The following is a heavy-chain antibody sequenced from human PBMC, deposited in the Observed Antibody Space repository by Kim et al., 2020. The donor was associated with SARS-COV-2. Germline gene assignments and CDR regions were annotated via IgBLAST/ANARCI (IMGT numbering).Heavy chain of an antibody. D-gene: IGHD3-22*01. V-gene: IGHV4-31*03. CDR3: ARLNTRESDDYETSGYPQNWFDP. Sequence: SETLSLTCTVSGGSIRSGDYYWSWIRQHPGKGLEWIGHIYYSGNSFYSPSLKSRLSISVDTSKNQFSLKLTSVTAADTAVYFCARLNTRESDDYETSGYPQNWFDPWGQGTLVTVSS. J-gene: IGHJ5*02. CDR1: GGSIRSGDYY. CDR2: IYYSGNS.